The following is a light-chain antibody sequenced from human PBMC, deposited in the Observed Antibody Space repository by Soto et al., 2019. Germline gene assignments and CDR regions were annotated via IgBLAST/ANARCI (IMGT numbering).Light chain of an antibody. Sequence: SPLSCKSSQTLLYSTSDKNYFAWYQQKPGQPPKLLIYWASTRESGVPDRFSGSGSGTDFTLTISSLQAEDVGVHYCQQYFDTPYTFGQGTKLVIK. J-gene: IGKJ2*01. CDR1: QTLLYSTSDKNY. CDR3: QQYFDTPYT. V-gene: IGKV4-1*01. CDR2: WAS.